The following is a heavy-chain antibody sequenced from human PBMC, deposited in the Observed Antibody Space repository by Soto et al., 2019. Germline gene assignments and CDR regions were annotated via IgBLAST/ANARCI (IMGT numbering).Heavy chain of an antibody. V-gene: IGHV1-69*01. J-gene: IGHJ6*02. D-gene: IGHD3-22*01. CDR3: ARPDEGGYSSNHHYYYALDV. CDR2: IIPIFDIT. CDR1: GGTFRSYC. Sequence: VQLVQSGAEVKKPGSSVKVSCKASGGTFRSYCISWVRQAPGQGLEWMGGIIPIFDITNYAQKFQGRVTITADESTSTAYMELSSLGSDDTAVYYCARPDEGGYSSNHHYYYALDVWGQGTTVTV.